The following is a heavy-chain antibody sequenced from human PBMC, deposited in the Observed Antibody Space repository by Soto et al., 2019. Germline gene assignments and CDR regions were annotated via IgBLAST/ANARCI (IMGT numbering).Heavy chain of an antibody. D-gene: IGHD3-10*01. CDR1: GFTFSSYA. V-gene: IGHV3-30-3*01. CDR3: ARDGGWFGELYYFDY. J-gene: IGHJ4*02. Sequence: GGSLRLSCAASGFTFSSYAMHWVRQAPGKGLEWVAVISYDGSNKYYADSVKGRFTISRDNSKNTLYLQMNSLRAEDTAVYYCARDGGWFGELYYFDYWGQGTLVTVSS. CDR2: ISYDGSNK.